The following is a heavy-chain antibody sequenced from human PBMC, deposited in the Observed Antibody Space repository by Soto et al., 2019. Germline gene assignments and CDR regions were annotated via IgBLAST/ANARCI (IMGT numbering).Heavy chain of an antibody. CDR1: GGSFSGYY. V-gene: IGHV4-34*01. D-gene: IGHD6-6*01. CDR3: ARAIAARAYNWFDP. Sequence: QVQLQQWGAGLLKPSETLSLTCAVYGGSFSGYYWSWIRQPPGKGLEWIGEINHSGSTNYNPSLKSRVTISVDTSKNQFSLKLSSVTAADTAVYYCARAIAARAYNWFDPWGQGTLVTVS. J-gene: IGHJ5*02. CDR2: INHSGST.